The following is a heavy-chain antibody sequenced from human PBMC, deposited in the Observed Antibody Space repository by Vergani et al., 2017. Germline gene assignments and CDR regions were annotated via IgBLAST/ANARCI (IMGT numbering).Heavy chain of an antibody. Sequence: DVHLAESGGGFFQPGGSLRLSCSASGFSFNSYWMHWVRQVPGKGLLVVSRIKSDGSITAYADSVKGRFTISRDNAQNTLYLQMNSLRVEDTGVYYCARARCIETCYMSNGPDSWGQGALVSVSA. CDR3: ARARCIETCYMSNGPDS. CDR1: GFSFNSYW. J-gene: IGHJ5*01. D-gene: IGHD2-8*01. V-gene: IGHV3-74*03. CDR2: IKSDGSIT.